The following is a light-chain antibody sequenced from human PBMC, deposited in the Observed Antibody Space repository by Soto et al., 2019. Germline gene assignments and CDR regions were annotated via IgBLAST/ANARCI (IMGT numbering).Light chain of an antibody. CDR2: AAS. J-gene: IGKJ3*01. Sequence: DVLVTQSPCTLSASAGDRVNITCRASHNINTYSAWYHQKPGKAPNLLIYAASSLQSGVPSRFNGSRSVTEFTLTISSLKTDDFSNYYWQQYNSSRLFTFGPGTKVDI. CDR1: HNINTY. CDR3: QQYNSSRLFT. V-gene: IGKV1-5*01.